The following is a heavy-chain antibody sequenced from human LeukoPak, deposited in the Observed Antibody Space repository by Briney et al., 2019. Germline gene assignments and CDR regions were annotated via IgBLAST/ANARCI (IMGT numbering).Heavy chain of an antibody. CDR1: GYTFTSYG. CDR3: ARVLRVVVRVGNWFDP. Sequence: ASVKVSCKASGYTFTSYGISWVRQAPGQGLEWMGWISAYNGNTNYAQKLQGRVTMTTDTSTSTAYMELRSLRSDDTAVYYCARVLRVVVRVGNWFDPWGQGTLVTVSS. V-gene: IGHV1-18*01. CDR2: ISAYNGNT. J-gene: IGHJ5*02. D-gene: IGHD3-22*01.